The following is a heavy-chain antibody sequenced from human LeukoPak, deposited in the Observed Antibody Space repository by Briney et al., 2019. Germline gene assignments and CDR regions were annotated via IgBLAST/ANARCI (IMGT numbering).Heavy chain of an antibody. Sequence: GSLRLSCAASGLTFSSYVMRWVRQAPGKGLELVSLISYDGSNKYYADSVKGRFTISRDNSKNTLYLQMNSLRGGDTAVYYCTRGLGGYHPHFDYWGQGTLVTVSS. CDR2: ISYDGSNK. V-gene: IGHV3-30-3*01. J-gene: IGHJ4*02. CDR1: GLTFSSYV. CDR3: TRGLGGYHPHFDY. D-gene: IGHD1-26*01.